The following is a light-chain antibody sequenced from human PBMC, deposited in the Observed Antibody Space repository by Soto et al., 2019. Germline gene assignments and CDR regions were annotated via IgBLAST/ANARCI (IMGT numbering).Light chain of an antibody. CDR2: RNN. CDR1: SSNIGNNY. J-gene: IGLJ1*01. V-gene: IGLV1-47*01. CDR3: CSYAGSYTYV. Sequence: QSVLTQPPSASGTPGQRVTISCSGSSSNIGNNYVYWYQQLSGTAPKLLIYRNNQRPSGVPDRFSGSKSGNTASLTISGLQAEDEADYYCCSYAGSYTYVFGSGTKVTVL.